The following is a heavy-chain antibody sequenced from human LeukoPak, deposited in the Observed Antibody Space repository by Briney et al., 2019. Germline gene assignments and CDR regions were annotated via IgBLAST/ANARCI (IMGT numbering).Heavy chain of an antibody. CDR3: ARDSGYSSSWTVEY. Sequence: PGGSLRLSCAASGFTVSSNYMSWVRQAPGKGLEWVSVIYSGGSTYYADSVKGRFTISRDNSKNTLYLQMNSLRAEDTAVYYCARDSGYSSSWTVEYWGQGTLVTVSS. D-gene: IGHD6-13*01. CDR2: IYSGGST. CDR1: GFTVSSNY. J-gene: IGHJ4*02. V-gene: IGHV3-66*01.